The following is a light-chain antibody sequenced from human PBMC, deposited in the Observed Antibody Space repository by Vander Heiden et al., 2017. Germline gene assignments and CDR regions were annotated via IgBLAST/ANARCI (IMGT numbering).Light chain of an antibody. CDR3: QQYYSTPRT. CDR2: WAS. Sequence: DIVMTQSPDSLAASLGERATINCKSSQSVLYSSNNKNFLAWYQQKPGQPPKLLLYWASTRESGVPDRFSGSGSGTDFTLTISSLQAEDVAVYYCQQYYSTPRTFGQGTKVEIK. V-gene: IGKV4-1*01. J-gene: IGKJ1*01. CDR1: QSVLYSSNNKNF.